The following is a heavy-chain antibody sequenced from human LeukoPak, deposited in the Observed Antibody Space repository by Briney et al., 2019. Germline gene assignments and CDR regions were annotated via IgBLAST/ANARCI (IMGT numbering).Heavy chain of an antibody. V-gene: IGHV3-43*02. J-gene: IGHJ4*02. CDR2: ISGDGVSS. CDR1: GFMFDDYA. D-gene: IGHD5-24*01. CDR3: AREQFSHTSNYFDN. Sequence: GGSLRLSCAASGFMFDDYAMHWVRQVPGRGLEWVSLISGDGVSSFYADSVRGRFTISRDNNNNSLSLQMYSLTTEDTAFYYCAREQFSHTSNYFDNWGQGILVTVSS.